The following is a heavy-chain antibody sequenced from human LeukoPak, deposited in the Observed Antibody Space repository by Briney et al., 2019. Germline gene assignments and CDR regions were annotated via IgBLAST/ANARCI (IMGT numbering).Heavy chain of an antibody. J-gene: IGHJ4*02. CDR3: AKDRGYYASGSGNYFDY. V-gene: IGHV3-7*03. CDR1: GFTFSSYW. D-gene: IGHD3-10*01. CDR2: IKQDGSEK. Sequence: GGSLRLSCAASGFTFSSYWMNWVRQAPGKGLEWVANIKQDGSEKYYVDSVKGRFTISRDNAKNSLFLQMNSLRAEDTAVYFCAKDRGYYASGSGNYFDYWGQGTLVTVSS.